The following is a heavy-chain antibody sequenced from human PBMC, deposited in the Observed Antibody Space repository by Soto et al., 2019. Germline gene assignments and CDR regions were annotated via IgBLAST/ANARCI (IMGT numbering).Heavy chain of an antibody. Sequence: PSETLSLTCTVSGGSMSPHYWTWIRQPPGKGLEWIGYIYYRGSANYNPSLKSRVTISIDTSKNQFSLKVGSVTAADTAVYYCASSSLYGMDVWGQGTTVT. CDR2: IYYRGSA. CDR3: ASSSLYGMDV. CDR1: GGSMSPHY. V-gene: IGHV4-59*08. J-gene: IGHJ6*02.